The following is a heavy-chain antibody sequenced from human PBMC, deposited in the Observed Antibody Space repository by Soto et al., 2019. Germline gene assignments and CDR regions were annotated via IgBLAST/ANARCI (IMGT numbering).Heavy chain of an antibody. Sequence: PGESLKISCKGSGYSFTSYWIGWVRQMPGKGLEWMGIIYPGDSDTRYSPSFQGQVTISADKSISTAYLQWSSLKASDTAMYYCARHAVQDIVVVPAATTDYYYYYGMDVWGQGTTV. CDR1: GYSFTSYW. D-gene: IGHD2-2*01. J-gene: IGHJ6*02. V-gene: IGHV5-51*01. CDR3: ARHAVQDIVVVPAATTDYYYYYGMDV. CDR2: IYPGDSDT.